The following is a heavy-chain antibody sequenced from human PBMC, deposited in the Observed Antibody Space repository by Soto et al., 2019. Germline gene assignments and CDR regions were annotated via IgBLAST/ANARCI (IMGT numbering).Heavy chain of an antibody. D-gene: IGHD4-4*01. J-gene: IGHJ4*02. V-gene: IGHV3-23*01. CDR2: ITGGGDNT. Sequence: EVQLLESGGGLVQPGGPLRLSCAASGFTFSSYAMTWVRQAPGKGLEWVSAITGGGDNTYYADSVKGRNTISRDNFKHTLYLEMNSLRDEDTAIYYCAKGSKGFDYWGQGTLVTVSS. CDR3: AKGSKGFDY. CDR1: GFTFSSYA.